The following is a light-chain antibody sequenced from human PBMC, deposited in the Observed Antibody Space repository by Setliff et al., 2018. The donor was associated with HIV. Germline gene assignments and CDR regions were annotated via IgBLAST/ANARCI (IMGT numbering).Light chain of an antibody. Sequence: QSVLTQPPSVSGPPGQSIIISCTGTINNIGSYNRVSWYQQRPGTAPKLIIFEVNKRPSGVSNRFSGSKSGSTASLAISGLQADDEGDYYCCSYAGTDTFVVFGTGTKVTVL. CDR2: EVN. V-gene: IGLV2-23*02. CDR3: CSYAGTDTFVV. J-gene: IGLJ1*01. CDR1: INNIGSYNR.